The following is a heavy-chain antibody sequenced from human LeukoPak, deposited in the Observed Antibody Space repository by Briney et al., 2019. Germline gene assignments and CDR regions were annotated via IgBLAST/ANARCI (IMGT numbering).Heavy chain of an antibody. V-gene: IGHV4-39*02. CDR3: ARESVVPAAAPGAFDI. D-gene: IGHD2-2*01. Sequence: SETLSLTCTVSGGSISSSSYYWGWIRQPPGKGLEWIGSIYYSGSTYYNPSLKSRVTISVDTSKNQFSLKLSSVTAADTAVYYCARESVVPAAAPGAFDIWGQGTMVTVSS. CDR1: GGSISSSSYY. CDR2: IYYSGST. J-gene: IGHJ3*02.